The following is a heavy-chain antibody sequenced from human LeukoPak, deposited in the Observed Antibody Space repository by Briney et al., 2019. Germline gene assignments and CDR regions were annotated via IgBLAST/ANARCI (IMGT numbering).Heavy chain of an antibody. CDR2: IYYSGST. CDR3: ARQAAAGSNWFDP. CDR1: GGSISSYY. J-gene: IGHJ5*02. Sequence: SETLSLTCTVSGGSISSYYWSWIRRPPGKGLEWIGYIYYSGSTNYNPSLKSRVTISVDTSKNQFSLKLSSVTAADTAVYYCARQAAAGSNWFDPWGQGTLVTVSS. V-gene: IGHV4-59*08. D-gene: IGHD6-13*01.